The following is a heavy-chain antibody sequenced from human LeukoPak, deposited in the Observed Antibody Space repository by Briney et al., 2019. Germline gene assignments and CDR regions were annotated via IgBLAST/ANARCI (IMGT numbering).Heavy chain of an antibody. V-gene: IGHV3-7*01. Sequence: GGSLRLSCAASGFTFSSYAMHWVRQAPGKGLEWVANINEDGSDKYYVDSVKGRFTVSRDNAKNSLYLQMNSLRAEDTAVYYCASGGRPFYWGQGTLVTVSS. D-gene: IGHD6-6*01. CDR3: ASGGRPFY. CDR1: GFTFSSYA. CDR2: INEDGSDK. J-gene: IGHJ4*02.